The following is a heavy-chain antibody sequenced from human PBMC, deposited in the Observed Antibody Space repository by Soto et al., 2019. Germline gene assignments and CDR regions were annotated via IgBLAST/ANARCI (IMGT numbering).Heavy chain of an antibody. CDR1: GFTFKSYN. D-gene: IGHD3-10*01. CDR2: IRYDGSNK. V-gene: IGHV3-30*02. Sequence: PWGSLRLSCAASGFTFKSYNMHWVRQAPGKGLEWVAVIRYDGSNKYYADSVKGRFTISRDNSKNTLYLQMNSLRAEDTAVYYCAKDLAPGGFGEINHDYWGQGTLVTVSS. J-gene: IGHJ4*02. CDR3: AKDLAPGGFGEINHDY.